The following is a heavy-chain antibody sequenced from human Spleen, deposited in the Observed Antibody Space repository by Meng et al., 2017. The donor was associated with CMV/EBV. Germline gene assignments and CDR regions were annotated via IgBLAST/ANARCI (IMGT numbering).Heavy chain of an antibody. CDR1: GFIFSSYS. Sequence: GSLRLSCAASGFIFSSYSMNWVRQAPGKGLEWISYISRSSTTIYYAESVKGRFTISRDNANNSLYLQMNSLRTEDTAVYYCARDFNPLSLTIFGVVPPFDPWGQGTLVTVSS. CDR2: ISRSSTTI. D-gene: IGHD3-3*01. V-gene: IGHV3-48*04. J-gene: IGHJ5*02. CDR3: ARDFNPLSLTIFGVVPPFDP.